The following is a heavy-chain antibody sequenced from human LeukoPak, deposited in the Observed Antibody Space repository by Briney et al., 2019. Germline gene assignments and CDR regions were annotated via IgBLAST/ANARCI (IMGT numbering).Heavy chain of an antibody. V-gene: IGHV1-24*01. CDR2: LDPEDGET. Sequence: ASVKVSCKVSGYTLTELSMHWVRQAPGKGLEWMGGLDPEDGETIYAQKFQGRVTMTEDTSTDTAYMELSSLRSEDTAVYYCATDRDILTGYPGLDAFDIWGQGTMVTVSS. D-gene: IGHD3-9*01. CDR3: ATDRDILTGYPGLDAFDI. CDR1: GYTLTELS. J-gene: IGHJ3*02.